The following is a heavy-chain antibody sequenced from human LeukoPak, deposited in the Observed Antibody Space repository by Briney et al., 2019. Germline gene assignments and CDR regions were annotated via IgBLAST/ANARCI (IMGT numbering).Heavy chain of an antibody. Sequence: ASVKVSCKASGYTFTTYDINWVRQATGQGLEWMGWMNPNSGNTGYAQKFQGRVTMTRNSSITSAYMELSSLRSEDTAVYYCAREGHRGYSRLGAFDIWGQGTMVTVSS. D-gene: IGHD5-18*01. V-gene: IGHV1-8*01. CDR2: MNPNSGNT. CDR3: AREGHRGYSRLGAFDI. J-gene: IGHJ3*02. CDR1: GYTFTTYD.